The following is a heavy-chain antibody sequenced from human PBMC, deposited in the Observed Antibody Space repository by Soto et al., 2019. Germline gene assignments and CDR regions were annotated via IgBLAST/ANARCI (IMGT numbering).Heavy chain of an antibody. CDR1: GFTFSSYW. D-gene: IGHD3-9*01. Sequence: GGSLRLSCAASGFTFSSYWMHWVRQAPGKGLVWVSRINSDGSSTSYAASVKGRFTISRDNAKNTLYLQMNSLRAEDTAVYYCARANYDILTGYQYGYDYWGQGTLVTVSS. CDR3: ARANYDILTGYQYGYDY. V-gene: IGHV3-74*01. CDR2: INSDGSST. J-gene: IGHJ4*02.